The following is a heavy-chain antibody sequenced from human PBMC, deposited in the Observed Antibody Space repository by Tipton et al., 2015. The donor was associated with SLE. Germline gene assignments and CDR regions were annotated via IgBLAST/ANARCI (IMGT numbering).Heavy chain of an antibody. V-gene: IGHV3-30*02. CDR3: AKDRSLDGWYEYYDMDV. Sequence: GSLRLSCAASGFSFRSYGMHWVRQAPGKGLEWVAFIRYDGTTKYYADSVQGRFTISRDNSKNTLYLQMNSLRAEDTAVFFCAKDRSLDGWYEYYDMDVWGLGTTVIVSS. J-gene: IGHJ6*02. D-gene: IGHD6-19*01. CDR2: IRYDGTTK. CDR1: GFSFRSYG.